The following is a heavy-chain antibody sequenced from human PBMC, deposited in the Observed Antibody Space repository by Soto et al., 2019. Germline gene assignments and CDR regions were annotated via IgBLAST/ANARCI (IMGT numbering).Heavy chain of an antibody. CDR2: ITNDGNNE. CDR3: AKEGPGGGRHFYYAMDV. V-gene: IGHV3-30*02. Sequence: PVGSLRLSGAASGFVFSDYGMHWVRQAPGKGLEWVALITNDGNNEYYRESVRGRFSISRGRSTNTVDLLMNSLRPEDTGVYYCAKEGPGGGRHFYYAMDVWGQGTTVTVSS. J-gene: IGHJ6*02. D-gene: IGHD1-26*01. CDR1: GFVFSDYG.